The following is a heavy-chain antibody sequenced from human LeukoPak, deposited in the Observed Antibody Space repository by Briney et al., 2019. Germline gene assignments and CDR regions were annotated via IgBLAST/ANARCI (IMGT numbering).Heavy chain of an antibody. Sequence: GGSLRLSCAASGFTFSSYAMSWVRQAPGKGLEWVSAISGSGGSTYYAGSVKGRFTISRDNSKNTLYLQMNSLRAEDTAVYYCAKSRRAMVRGVIDYWGQGTLVTVSS. CDR2: ISGSGGST. V-gene: IGHV3-23*01. J-gene: IGHJ4*02. CDR1: GFTFSSYA. D-gene: IGHD3-10*01. CDR3: AKSRRAMVRGVIDY.